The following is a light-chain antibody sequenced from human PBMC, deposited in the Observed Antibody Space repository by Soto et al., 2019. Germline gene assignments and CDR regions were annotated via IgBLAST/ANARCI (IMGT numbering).Light chain of an antibody. J-gene: IGLJ2*01. CDR1: SSNIGNNY. V-gene: IGLV1-51*01. CDR3: GTWDSSLSAAVV. Sequence: QSVLTQPPSVSAAPGQKVTISCSGSSSNIGNNYVSWYQQLPGTAPTLLIYDNNKRPSGIPDRFSGSKSGTSATLGITVLQTGDEADYYCGTWDSSLSAAVVFGGGTKLTVL. CDR2: DNN.